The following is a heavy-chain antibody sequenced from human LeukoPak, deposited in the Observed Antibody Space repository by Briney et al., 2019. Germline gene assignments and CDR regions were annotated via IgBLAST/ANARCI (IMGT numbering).Heavy chain of an antibody. J-gene: IGHJ5*02. CDR2: IYSGGST. V-gene: IGHV3-53*01. Sequence: GGSLRLSCAASGFTFSSYAMSWVRQAPGKGLEWVSVIYSGGSTYYADSVKGRFTISRDNSKNTLYLQMNSLRAEDTAVYYCARSGYSSSWPINWFDPWGQGTLVTVSS. D-gene: IGHD6-13*01. CDR1: GFTFSSYA. CDR3: ARSGYSSSWPINWFDP.